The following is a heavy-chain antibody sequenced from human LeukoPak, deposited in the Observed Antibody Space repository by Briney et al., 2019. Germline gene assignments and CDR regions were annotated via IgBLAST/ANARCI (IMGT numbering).Heavy chain of an antibody. D-gene: IGHD3-10*01. Sequence: GGSLRLSCAASGFTFSSYSMNWVRRAPGKGLEWVSSISSSSSYIYYADSVKGRFTISRDNSKNTLYLQMNSLRAEDTAVYYCAKDRAQRITMVRGVPDYWGQGTLVTVSS. CDR1: GFTFSSYS. V-gene: IGHV3-21*01. CDR3: AKDRAQRITMVRGVPDY. CDR2: ISSSSSYI. J-gene: IGHJ4*02.